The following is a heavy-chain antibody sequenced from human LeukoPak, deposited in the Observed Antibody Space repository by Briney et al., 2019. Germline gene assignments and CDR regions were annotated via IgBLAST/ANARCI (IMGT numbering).Heavy chain of an antibody. V-gene: IGHV4-30-4*01. J-gene: IGHJ5*02. Sequence: SQTLSLICSVSGGSISSGDYYWSWIRQPPGKGLDWIAYMYYSGSTYYNPSFKSRVTMSADTSKNELSLKLCSVPAADTAVYYCARPYYYDSRIDPWGEGILVTVYS. D-gene: IGHD3-22*01. CDR1: GGSISSGDYY. CDR2: MYYSGST. CDR3: ARPYYYDSRIDP.